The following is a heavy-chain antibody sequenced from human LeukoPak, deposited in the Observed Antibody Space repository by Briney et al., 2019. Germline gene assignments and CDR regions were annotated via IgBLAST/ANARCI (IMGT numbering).Heavy chain of an antibody. Sequence: GGSLRLSCAASGFTFSSYAMSWVRQAPGKGLEWVSSISDSGGSTYYADSEKGRFTISRDNSKNTLFLQMNSLRAEDMATYYCARAGAISWGQGTLVTVSS. CDR3: ARAGAIS. CDR1: GFTFSSYA. J-gene: IGHJ4*02. V-gene: IGHV3-23*01. CDR2: ISDSGGST. D-gene: IGHD3-10*01.